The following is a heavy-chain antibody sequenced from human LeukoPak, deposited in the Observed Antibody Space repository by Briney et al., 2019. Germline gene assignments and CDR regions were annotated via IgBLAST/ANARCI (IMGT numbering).Heavy chain of an antibody. V-gene: IGHV3-21*01. J-gene: IGHJ4*02. CDR2: ISSSRSYI. D-gene: IGHD6-13*01. Sequence: GGSLRLSWAASGFTFSSYSMNWVRQAPGKGLEWVSFISSSRSYIYYADSVKGRFTISRDNAKNSLYLQMNSLRAEDTAVYYCARFIAAPYYFDYWGQGTLVTVSS. CDR1: GFTFSSYS. CDR3: ARFIAAPYYFDY.